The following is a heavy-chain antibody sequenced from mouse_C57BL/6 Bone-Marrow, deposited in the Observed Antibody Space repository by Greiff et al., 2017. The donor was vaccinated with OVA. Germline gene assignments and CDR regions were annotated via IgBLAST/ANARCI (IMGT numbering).Heavy chain of an antibody. D-gene: IGHD2-4*01. J-gene: IGHJ1*03. Sequence: EVKLVESGGGLVKPGGSLKLSCAASGFTFSSYAMSWVRQTPEKRLEWVATISDGGSYTYYPDTVKGRFTISRDNAKNNLYLQMSHLKSEDTAMYYCARDIYYDYDRYFDVWGTGTTVTVSS. V-gene: IGHV5-4*01. CDR3: ARDIYYDYDRYFDV. CDR2: ISDGGSYT. CDR1: GFTFSSYA.